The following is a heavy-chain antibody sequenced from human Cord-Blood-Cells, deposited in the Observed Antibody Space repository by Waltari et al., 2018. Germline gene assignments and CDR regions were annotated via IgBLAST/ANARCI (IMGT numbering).Heavy chain of an antibody. CDR1: GYTFIGYY. D-gene: IGHD6-13*01. J-gene: IGHJ1*01. CDR2: INPNSGGT. CDR3: ARAVGGQYSSIWYYFQH. Sequence: QVQLVQSGAEVKKPGASVKVSCKASGYTFIGYYMHWVRQAPGQGLEWMEWINPNSGGTNYAQKFQGWVTMTRDTSISTAYMELSRLRSDDTAVYYCARAVGGQYSSIWYYFQHWGQGTLVTVSS. V-gene: IGHV1-2*04.